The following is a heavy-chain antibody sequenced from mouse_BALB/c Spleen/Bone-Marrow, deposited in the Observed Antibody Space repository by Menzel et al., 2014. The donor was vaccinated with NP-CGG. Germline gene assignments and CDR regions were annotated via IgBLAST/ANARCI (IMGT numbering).Heavy chain of an antibody. CDR1: GFSLTSYG. CDR2: IWAGGST. J-gene: IGHJ4*01. D-gene: IGHD1-1*01. V-gene: IGHV2-9*02. Sequence: QVQLKESGPGLVAPSQSLSISCTVSGFSLTSYGVHWVRQPPGQGLEWLGAIWAGGSTNYNSALMSRLRISKDNSKSQVFLKMNSLQTDDTAMYYCAREGRGYYGSSGAAMDYWGQGTTVTVSS. CDR3: AREGRGYYGSSGAAMDY.